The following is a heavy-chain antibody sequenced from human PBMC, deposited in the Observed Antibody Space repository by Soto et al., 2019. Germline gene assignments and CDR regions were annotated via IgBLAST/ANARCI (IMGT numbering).Heavy chain of an antibody. D-gene: IGHD3-16*02. CDR2: IYTSGST. CDR1: GGSISSYY. J-gene: IGHJ5*02. CDR3: ARVKHDYVWGSYRYTGSNWFDP. Sequence: PSETLSLTCTVSGGSISSYYWSWIRQPAGKGLEWIGRIYTSGSTNYNPSLKSRVTMSVDTSKNQFSLKLSSVTAADTAVYYCARVKHDYVWGSYRYTGSNWFDPWGQGTLVTVS. V-gene: IGHV4-4*07.